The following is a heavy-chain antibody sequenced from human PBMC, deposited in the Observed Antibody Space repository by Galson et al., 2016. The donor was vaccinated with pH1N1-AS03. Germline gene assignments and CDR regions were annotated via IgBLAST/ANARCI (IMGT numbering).Heavy chain of an antibody. CDR1: GDSVSSRFYY. CDR2: IYHSENT. Sequence: ETLSLTCTVSGDSVSSRFYYWDWIRQSPGKGLEWIGSIYHSENTYYNPSLKSRVTISLDESKNQFSLRLTSVTAADTAVYYCARSDRVLTAASTRPEGGDYWGQGTLVTVSS. D-gene: IGHD6-13*01. CDR3: ARSDRVLTAASTRPEGGDY. V-gene: IGHV4-39*07. J-gene: IGHJ4*02.